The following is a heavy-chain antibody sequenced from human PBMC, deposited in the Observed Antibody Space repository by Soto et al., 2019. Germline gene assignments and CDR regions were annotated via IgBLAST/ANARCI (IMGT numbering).Heavy chain of an antibody. J-gene: IGHJ4*02. CDR2: ISYDGSNK. D-gene: IGHD1-26*01. CDR1: AFTFSGYA. Sequence: GGSLRLSCAASAFTFSGYAMHWVRQAPGKGLEWVAVISYDGSNKYHADSVKGRFTISRDNSKNTLYLQMNSLRAEDTAVYYCARDQISVGGTIDYWGQGTLVTVSS. CDR3: ARDQISVGGTIDY. V-gene: IGHV3-30-3*01.